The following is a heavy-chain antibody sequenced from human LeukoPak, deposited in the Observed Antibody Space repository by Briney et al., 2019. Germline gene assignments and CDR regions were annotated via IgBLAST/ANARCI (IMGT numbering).Heavy chain of an antibody. V-gene: IGHV4-61*02. J-gene: IGHJ4*02. CDR1: GGSISSGSYY. D-gene: IGHD3-10*01. CDR2: IYTSGST. CDR3: AREYRAIGDFDY. Sequence: SETLSLTCTVSGGSISSGSYYWSWIRQPAGKGLEWIGRIYTSGSTNYNPSLKSRVTISVDTSKNQFSLKLSSVTAADTAVYYCAREYRAIGDFDYWGQGTLVTVSS.